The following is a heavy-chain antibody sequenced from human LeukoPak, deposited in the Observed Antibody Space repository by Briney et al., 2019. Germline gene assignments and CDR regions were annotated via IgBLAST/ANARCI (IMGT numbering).Heavy chain of an antibody. J-gene: IGHJ3*02. CDR3: AREVDILTVTYAFDI. D-gene: IGHD3-9*01. CDR2: IYTSGST. Sequence: SETLSLTCTVSGGSISRYYWSWIRQPAGKGLEWIGRIYTSGSTNYNPSLKSRVTMSVDTSKNQFSLKLSSVTAADTAVYYCAREVDILTVTYAFDIWGQGTMVTVSS. V-gene: IGHV4-4*07. CDR1: GGSISRYY.